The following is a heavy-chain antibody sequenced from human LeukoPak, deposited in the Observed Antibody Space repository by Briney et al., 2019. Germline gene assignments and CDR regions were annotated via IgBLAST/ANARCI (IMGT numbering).Heavy chain of an antibody. Sequence: ETLSLTCAVSGNSISSTYYWGWIRQPPGKGLEWIGNIYHSGSTYYNPSLKSRVTISIDTSKNQFSLKLNSVTAADTAVYYCACSVAGNFDYWGQGTLVTVSS. CDR3: ACSVAGNFDY. V-gene: IGHV4-38-2*01. J-gene: IGHJ4*02. CDR1: GNSISSTYY. D-gene: IGHD6-19*01. CDR2: IYHSGST.